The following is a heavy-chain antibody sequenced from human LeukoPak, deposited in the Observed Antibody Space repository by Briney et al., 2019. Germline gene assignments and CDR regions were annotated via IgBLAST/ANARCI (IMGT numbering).Heavy chain of an antibody. D-gene: IGHD1-1*01. V-gene: IGHV4-38-2*02. J-gene: IGHJ4*02. CDR3: ARDRTSRRYYFDY. CDR2: IYHSGST. Sequence: SETLSLTCTVSGYSISSGYYWGWIRQPPGKGLEWIGSIYHSGSTYYNPSLKSRVTISLDTSKNQFSLKLSSVTAADTAVYYCARDRTSRRYYFDYWGQGTLVTVSS. CDR1: GYSISSGYY.